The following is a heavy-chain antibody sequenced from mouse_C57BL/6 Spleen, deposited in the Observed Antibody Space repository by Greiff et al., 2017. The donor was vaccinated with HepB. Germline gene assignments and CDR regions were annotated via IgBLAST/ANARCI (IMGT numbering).Heavy chain of an antibody. Sequence: VQLKESGGGLVKPGGSLKLSCAASGFTFSSYAMSWVRQTPEKRLEWVATISDGGSYTYYPDNVKGRFTISRDNAKNNLYLQMSHLKSEDTAMYYCAREWGNPFAYWGQGTLVTVSA. CDR1: GFTFSSYA. V-gene: IGHV5-4*01. CDR2: ISDGGSYT. D-gene: IGHD2-1*01. CDR3: AREWGNPFAY. J-gene: IGHJ3*01.